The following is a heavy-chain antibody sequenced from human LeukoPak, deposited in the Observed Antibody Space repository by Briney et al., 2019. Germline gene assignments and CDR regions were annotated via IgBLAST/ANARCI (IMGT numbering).Heavy chain of an antibody. CDR3: ARGSGEYYSYGMDV. CDR1: GGSISSYY. CDR2: IYYSGST. J-gene: IGHJ6*04. D-gene: IGHD3-10*01. V-gene: IGHV4-59*01. Sequence: PSETLSLTCTVSGGSISSYYWSWIRQPPGKGLEWIGYIYYSGSTNYNPSLTSQGTTSVDPSKKQFSLKLSSVTAADTAVYYCARGSGEYYSYGMDVWGKGTTVTVSS.